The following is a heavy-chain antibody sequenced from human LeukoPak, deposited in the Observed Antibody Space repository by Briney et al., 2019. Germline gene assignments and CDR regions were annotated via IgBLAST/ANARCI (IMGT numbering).Heavy chain of an antibody. Sequence: ASVKVSCKASGYTFTSYGISWLRQAPGQGLEWMGWISAYNGNTNYAQKLQGRVTMTTDTSTSTAYMELRSLRSDDTAVYYCAILNYYGSGSYYNHPKDAFDIWGQGTMVTVSS. J-gene: IGHJ3*02. CDR2: ISAYNGNT. CDR3: AILNYYGSGSYYNHPKDAFDI. D-gene: IGHD3-10*01. V-gene: IGHV1-18*01. CDR1: GYTFTSYG.